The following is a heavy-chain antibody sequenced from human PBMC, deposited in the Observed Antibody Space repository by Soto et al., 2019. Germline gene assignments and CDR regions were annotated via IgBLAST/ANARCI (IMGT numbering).Heavy chain of an antibody. CDR2: INPISGVT. J-gene: IGHJ6*02. Sequence: ASVKVSCKASGGTFSSYAISWVRQAPGQGLEWMGWINPISGVTNYAQRFQAWVTMTRDTSTSTAYMELSRLTSDDTAVDYCAREISSSWMDVWGQGTSGTVSS. CDR3: AREISSSWMDV. V-gene: IGHV1-2*04. D-gene: IGHD6-13*01. CDR1: GGTFSSYA.